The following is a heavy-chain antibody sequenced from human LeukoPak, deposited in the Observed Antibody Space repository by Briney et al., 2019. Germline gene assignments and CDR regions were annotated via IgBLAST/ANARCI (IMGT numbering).Heavy chain of an antibody. V-gene: IGHV4-34*01. CDR1: GGSFSGYY. CDR2: IDHSGRT. Sequence: SATLSVICSVSGGSFSGYYWTWIRQPPGKGLEWIGEIDHSGRTTYNPSLKSRVTISSDSSKNQVSLQLTSIQVADTATYYCGRLRPTVVRGVISPSYSYTSGPVGRWGPGTLVTVSS. CDR3: GRLRPTVVRGVISPSYSYTSGPVGR. J-gene: IGHJ4*01. D-gene: IGHD3-10*01.